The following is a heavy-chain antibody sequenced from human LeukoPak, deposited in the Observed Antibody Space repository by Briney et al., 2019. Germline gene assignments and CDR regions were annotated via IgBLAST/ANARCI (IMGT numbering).Heavy chain of an antibody. Sequence: PGRSQRLSCTAPGFTFTSYAMHWLRQAPGKGLEWVAVISYDGSNKYFADSVKGRFTISRDNSKNTLYLQMNSLRTEDTAMYYCARADGSGSYYSVPFDWGQGTLVTVSS. CDR2: ISYDGSNK. D-gene: IGHD3-10*01. CDR1: GFTFTSYA. V-gene: IGHV3-30*04. J-gene: IGHJ4*02. CDR3: ARADGSGSYYSVPFD.